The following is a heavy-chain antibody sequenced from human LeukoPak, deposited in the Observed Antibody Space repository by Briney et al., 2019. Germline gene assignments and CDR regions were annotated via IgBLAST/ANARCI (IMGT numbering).Heavy chain of an antibody. D-gene: IGHD2-21*02. CDR3: ARVGDTDAFDI. CDR2: ISRNGGST. CDR1: GFTFSSYA. V-gene: IGHV3-64*01. Sequence: GGPLRLSCAASGFTFSSYAMHWLRQAPGKGLEYVSAISRNGGSTYYANSVKGRFTISRDNSKNTLFLQMGSLRAEDMAVYYCARVGDTDAFDIWGQGTMVTVSS. J-gene: IGHJ3*02.